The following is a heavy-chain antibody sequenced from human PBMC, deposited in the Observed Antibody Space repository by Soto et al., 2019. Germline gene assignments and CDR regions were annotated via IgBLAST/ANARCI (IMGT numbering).Heavy chain of an antibody. CDR2: MNPNSGNT. CDR3: ASLIAARPRGYYYYYYGMDV. Sequence: QVQLVQSGAEVKKPGASVKVSCKASGYTFTRYDINWVRQATGQGLEWMGWMNPNSGNTGYAQKFQGRVTITRNTAISTDYMELGSMRSEDAAVYYCASLIAARPRGYYYYYYGMDVWGQGTTVTVSS. D-gene: IGHD6-6*01. CDR1: GYTFTRYD. V-gene: IGHV1-8*01. J-gene: IGHJ6*02.